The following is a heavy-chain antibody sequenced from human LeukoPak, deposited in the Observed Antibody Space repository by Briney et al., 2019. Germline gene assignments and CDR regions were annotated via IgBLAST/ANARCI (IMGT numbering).Heavy chain of an antibody. D-gene: IGHD6-25*01. CDR2: INTSGST. J-gene: IGHJ5*02. CDR1: GGSISSYY. CDR3: AREGGDPRWLDP. Sequence: SETLSLTCTVSGGSISSYYWTRIRQSAGKGLEWIGRINTSGSTNYNPSLRSRVTMSVNTSKNQFSLNLTSVTAADTAVYSCAREGGDPRWLDPWGQGTLVTVSS. V-gene: IGHV4-4*07.